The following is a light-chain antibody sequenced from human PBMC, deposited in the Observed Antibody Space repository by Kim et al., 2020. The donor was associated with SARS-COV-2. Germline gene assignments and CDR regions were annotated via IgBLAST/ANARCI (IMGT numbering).Light chain of an antibody. J-gene: IGLJ3*02. CDR3: NSYTSTSTWV. V-gene: IGLV2-14*03. Sequence: QSALTQPASVSGSPGQSITISCTGTSSDVGGYTYVSWYQHHPAKAPKLMIYDVNQRPSGVSNRFSASKSGNTASLTISGLQAEDEADYYCNSYTSTSTWVFGGGTKLTVL. CDR2: DVN. CDR1: SSDVGGYTY.